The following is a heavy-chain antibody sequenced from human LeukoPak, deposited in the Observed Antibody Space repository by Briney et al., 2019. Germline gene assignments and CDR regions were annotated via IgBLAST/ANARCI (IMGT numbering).Heavy chain of an antibody. CDR2: ISYDGSDK. V-gene: IGHV3-30*03. CDR1: GFTFRSYG. CDR3: ARDQGIFDY. Sequence: GGSLRLSCAASGFTFRSYGMHWVRQAPGKGLEWVAVISYDGSDKYYADSVKGRFTISRDNAKNSLYLQMNSLRDEDSAVYYCARDQGIFDYWGQGTLVTVSS. J-gene: IGHJ4*02.